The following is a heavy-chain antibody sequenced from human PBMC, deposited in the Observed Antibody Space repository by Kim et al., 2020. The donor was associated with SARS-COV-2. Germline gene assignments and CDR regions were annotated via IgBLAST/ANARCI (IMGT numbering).Heavy chain of an antibody. J-gene: IGHJ5*02. CDR3: AKLTTVEMATISGFDP. Sequence: SVKGRFTISRDNSKNTLYLQMNSRRAEHTAVYYCAKLTTVEMATISGFDPWGQGTLVTVSS. D-gene: IGHD5-12*01. V-gene: IGHV3-30*02.